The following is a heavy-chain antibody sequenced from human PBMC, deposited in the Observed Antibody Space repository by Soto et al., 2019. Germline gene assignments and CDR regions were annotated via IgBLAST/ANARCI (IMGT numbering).Heavy chain of an antibody. CDR2: IYDGSNK. CDR1: GFTFSTYG. Sequence: QVQLVESGGGVVQPGRSLRLSCAASGFTFSTYGMHWVRQAPGKGLEWVAVIYDGSNKYYADSVKGRFTISRDNSKNTRYLQMSSLRAEDTAVYYCAKGFSYSVIDYWGQGTLVTVSS. D-gene: IGHD5-18*01. J-gene: IGHJ4*02. CDR3: AKGFSYSVIDY. V-gene: IGHV3-30*18.